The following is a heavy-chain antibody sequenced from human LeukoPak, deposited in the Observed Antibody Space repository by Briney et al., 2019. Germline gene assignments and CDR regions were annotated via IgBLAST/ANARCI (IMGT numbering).Heavy chain of an antibody. CDR2: ISYDGSNK. J-gene: IGHJ4*02. Sequence: GGSLRLSCAASGFTFSSYAMHWVRQAPGKGLEWVAVISYDGSNKYYADSVKGRFTTSRDNSKNTLYLQMNSLRAEDTAVYYCARDGHKSIAAAGMSYWGQGTLVTVSS. D-gene: IGHD6-13*01. V-gene: IGHV3-30-3*01. CDR3: ARDGHKSIAAAGMSY. CDR1: GFTFSSYA.